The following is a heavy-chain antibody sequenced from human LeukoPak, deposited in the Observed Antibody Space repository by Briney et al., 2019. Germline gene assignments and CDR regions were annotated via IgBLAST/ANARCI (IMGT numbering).Heavy chain of an antibody. J-gene: IGHJ6*03. D-gene: IGHD3-22*01. CDR3: ARVTSNRDRTMIVVNYYYYMDV. V-gene: IGHV1-69*13. CDR1: GGTFSSYA. Sequence: SVKVSCKASGGTFSSYAISWVRQAPGQGLEWMGGIIPIFGTANYAQKFQGRVTITADESTSTAYMELSSLRSEDTAVYYCARVTSNRDRTMIVVNYYYYMDVWGKGTTVTVSS. CDR2: IIPIFGTA.